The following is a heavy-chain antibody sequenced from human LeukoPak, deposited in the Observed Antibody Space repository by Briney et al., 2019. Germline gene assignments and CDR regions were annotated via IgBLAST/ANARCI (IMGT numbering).Heavy chain of an antibody. Sequence: SETLSLTCAVSGGAISSYHWSWIRKPAGKGLEWIESIYSSGSTSYNPSLKSRVTMSVDTSKKQFSLKLSSVTAADTAVYYCARHVVIAVAGPIDYWGQGTLVTVSS. J-gene: IGHJ4*02. CDR3: ARHVVIAVAGPIDY. V-gene: IGHV4-4*07. CDR1: GGAISSYH. D-gene: IGHD6-19*01. CDR2: IYSSGST.